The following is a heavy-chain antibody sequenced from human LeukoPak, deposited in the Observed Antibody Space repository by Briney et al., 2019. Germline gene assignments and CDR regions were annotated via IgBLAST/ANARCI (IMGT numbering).Heavy chain of an antibody. CDR1: GGSINNYF. D-gene: IGHD6-13*01. CDR2: IYSNGNT. CDR3: ARYSAIAERYFDY. J-gene: IGHJ4*02. V-gene: IGHV4-4*09. Sequence: SETLSLTCTVSGGSINNYFWSWIRQPPGKGLEWIGWIYSNGNTNYNSSLKSRVAISVDTSKNQFSLNSASATAADTAVYYCARYSAIAERYFDYWGQGTLVTVSS.